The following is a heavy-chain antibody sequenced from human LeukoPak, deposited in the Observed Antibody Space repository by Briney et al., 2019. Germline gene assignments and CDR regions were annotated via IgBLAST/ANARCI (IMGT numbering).Heavy chain of an antibody. J-gene: IGHJ6*02. V-gene: IGHV1-8*01. CDR3: ARIGLVVPAALSYYYYYGMDV. CDR1: GYTFTNYD. CDR2: MNPNSGNT. Sequence: ASVKVSCKASGYTFTNYDINWVRQATGQGLEWMGWMNPNSGNTGYAQKFQGRVTMTRNTSISTAYMGLSSLRSEDTAVYYCARIGLVVPAALSYYYYYGMDVWGQGTTVTVSS. D-gene: IGHD2-2*01.